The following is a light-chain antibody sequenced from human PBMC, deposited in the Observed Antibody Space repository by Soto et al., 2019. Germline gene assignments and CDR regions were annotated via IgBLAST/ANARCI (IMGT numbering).Light chain of an antibody. V-gene: IGKV1-39*01. CDR1: QSISNY. CDR2: AAS. Sequence: DIQMTQSPSSLSASVGDRVTITCRASQSISNYLNWYQQKPGKAPKLLIYAASSLQSGVPSRFIASRSGRDFTVTTSTLQPEDFSTDDCPHSYSPSYTIGLGTKLESK. J-gene: IGKJ2*01. CDR3: PHSYSPSYT.